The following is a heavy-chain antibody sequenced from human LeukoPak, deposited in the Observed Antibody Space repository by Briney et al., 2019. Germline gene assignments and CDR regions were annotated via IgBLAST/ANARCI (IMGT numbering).Heavy chain of an antibody. D-gene: IGHD3-16*01. CDR1: GFTFSSYE. CDR2: ISSTGYTI. Sequence: GGSLRLSCAASGFTFSSYEMNWVRQAPGKGLEWVSYISSTGYTIYYADFVKGRFTISRDNAKNSLYLQMNSLRDEDTAVYYCARRRGGWFDPWGQGTLVTVSS. CDR3: ARRRGGWFDP. V-gene: IGHV3-48*03. J-gene: IGHJ5*02.